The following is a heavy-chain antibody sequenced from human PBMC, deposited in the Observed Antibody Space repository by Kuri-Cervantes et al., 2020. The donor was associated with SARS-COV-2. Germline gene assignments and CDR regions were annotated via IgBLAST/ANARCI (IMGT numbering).Heavy chain of an antibody. CDR3: ARDQAGTIDY. Sequence: GESLKISCAASGFTVSSNYMSWVRQAPGKGLEWVAVISYDGSNKYYADSVKGRFTISRDNSKNTLYLQMNSLRAEDTAVYYCARDQAGTIDYRGQGTLVTVSS. CDR2: ISYDGSNK. V-gene: IGHV3-30-3*01. CDR1: GFTVSSNY. D-gene: IGHD1-1*01. J-gene: IGHJ4*02.